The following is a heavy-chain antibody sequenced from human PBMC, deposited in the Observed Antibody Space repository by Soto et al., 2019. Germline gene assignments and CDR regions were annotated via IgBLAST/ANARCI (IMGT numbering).Heavy chain of an antibody. CDR2: IYYAGTT. J-gene: IGHJ4*02. V-gene: IGHV4-61*05. CDR3: ARLGGYYQSLDS. Sequence: SETLSLTCTVSGGSISSSSYYWGWIRQPPGKRLEWIGYIYYAGTTTYNPSLKSRVSISIDTSKSEVSLKLTSVTAADTAVYYCARLGGYYQSLDSWGQGT. D-gene: IGHD3-22*01. CDR1: GGSISSSSYY.